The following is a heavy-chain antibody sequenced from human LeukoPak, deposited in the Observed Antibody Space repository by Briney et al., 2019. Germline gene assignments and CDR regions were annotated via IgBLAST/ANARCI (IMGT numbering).Heavy chain of an antibody. V-gene: IGHV1-24*01. J-gene: IGHJ4*02. D-gene: IGHD3-3*01. CDR2: FDPEDGET. CDR3: ATRDFWSGYIDY. CDR1: GGTFSSYA. Sequence: ASVKVSCKASGGTFSSYAISWVRQAPGKGLEWMGGFDPEDGETIYAQKFQGRVTMTEDTSTDTAYMELSSLRSEDTAVYYCATRDFWSGYIDYWGQGTLVTVSS.